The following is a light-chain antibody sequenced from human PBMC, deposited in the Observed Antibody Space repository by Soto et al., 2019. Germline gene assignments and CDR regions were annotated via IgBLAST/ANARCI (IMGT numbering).Light chain of an antibody. CDR3: DSYTSGSSYV. Sequence: QSALTQPSSVSGSPGQSITISCTRTSSDVGGYNYVSWYQQHPGKAPKLMIYDVSYRPSGVSDRFSGSKSGNTASLTISGLQSEDEADYYCDSYTSGSSYVFGTGTKVTVL. CDR2: DVS. CDR1: SSDVGGYNY. V-gene: IGLV2-14*01. J-gene: IGLJ1*01.